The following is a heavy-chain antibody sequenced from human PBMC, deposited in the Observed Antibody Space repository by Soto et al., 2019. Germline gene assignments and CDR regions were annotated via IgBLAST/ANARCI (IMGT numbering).Heavy chain of an antibody. CDR3: ARDYYTPRIDYYYGMDV. Sequence: PSETLSLTCTVSGGSISSYYWSWIRQPAGKGLEWIGRIYTSGSTNYNPSLKSRVTMSVDTSKNQFSLKLSSVTAADTAVYYGARDYYTPRIDYYYGMDVWGQGTTVT. V-gene: IGHV4-4*07. CDR1: GGSISSYY. CDR2: IYTSGST. J-gene: IGHJ6*02. D-gene: IGHD3-22*01.